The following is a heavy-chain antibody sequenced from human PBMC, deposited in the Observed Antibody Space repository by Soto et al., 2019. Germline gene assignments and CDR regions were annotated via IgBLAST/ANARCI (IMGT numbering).Heavy chain of an antibody. D-gene: IGHD1-1*01. J-gene: IGHJ4*02. CDR3: AKAGGNGNWYFDY. Sequence: QVQLVESGGGVVQPGRSLRLSCAASGFTFSSSAMHWVRQAPGKGLEWVAVIAYDGSNKYYADSVKGRFTISRDNSENTMYLQMNSLSAEDTAVYYCAKAGGNGNWYFDYWGQGTLVTVSS. CDR1: GFTFSSSA. CDR2: IAYDGSNK. V-gene: IGHV3-30*18.